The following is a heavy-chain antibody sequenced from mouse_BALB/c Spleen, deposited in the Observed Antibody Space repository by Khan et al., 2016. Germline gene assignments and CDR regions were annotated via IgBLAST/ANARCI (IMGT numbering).Heavy chain of an antibody. V-gene: IGHV14-3*02. CDR2: IDPANGNT. CDR1: GFNIKDTY. Sequence: VQLQQSGAELVKPGASVKLSCIASGFNIKDTYMHWVQQRPEQGLEWIGRIDPANGNTKYDPKFQGKATITADTSSNTAYLQLSSLTSDDTAVYYCASTVVAPYYAMDYWGQGTSVTVSS. D-gene: IGHD1-1*01. CDR3: ASTVVAPYYAMDY. J-gene: IGHJ4*01.